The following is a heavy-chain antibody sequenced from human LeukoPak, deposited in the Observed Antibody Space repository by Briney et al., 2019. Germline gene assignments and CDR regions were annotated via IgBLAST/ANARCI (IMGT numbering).Heavy chain of an antibody. J-gene: IGHJ4*02. CDR3: AKDIGLQPPPGDY. Sequence: GGSLRLSCAASGFTFSSYGMHWVCQAPGKGLEWVAFIRYDGSNKYYANSVKGRFTISRDNSKNTLYLQMNSLRAEDTAVYYCAKDIGLQPPPGDYWGQGTLVTVSS. CDR1: GFTFSSYG. D-gene: IGHD4-11*01. V-gene: IGHV3-30*02. CDR2: IRYDGSNK.